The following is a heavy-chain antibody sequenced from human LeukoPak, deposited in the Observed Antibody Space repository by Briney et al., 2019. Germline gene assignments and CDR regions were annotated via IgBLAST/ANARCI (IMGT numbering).Heavy chain of an antibody. J-gene: IGHJ5*02. CDR3: ARDDCSSTSCYFRWFDP. D-gene: IGHD2-2*01. Sequence: PSETLSLTCTVSGGSISSYYWSWIRQPPGKGLEWIGYIYYSGSTNYNPSLKSRVTIPVDTSKNQFSLKLSSVTAADTAVYYCARDDCSSTSCYFRWFDPWGQGTLVTVSS. V-gene: IGHV4-59*01. CDR2: IYYSGST. CDR1: GGSISSYY.